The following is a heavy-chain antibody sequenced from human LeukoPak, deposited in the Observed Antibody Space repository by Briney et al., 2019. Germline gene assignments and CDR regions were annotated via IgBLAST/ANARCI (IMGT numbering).Heavy chain of an antibody. CDR3: ARSIYDILTGYYHDAFDI. D-gene: IGHD3-9*01. CDR2: INSDGSST. J-gene: IGHJ3*02. CDR1: GFTFSSYW. V-gene: IGHV3-74*01. Sequence: GGSLRLSCAASGFTFSSYWMHWVRQAPGKGLVWVSRINSDGSSTNYADSVKGRFTISRDNAKNTLYLQMNSLRAEDTAVYYCARSIYDILTGYYHDAFDIWGQGTMVTVSS.